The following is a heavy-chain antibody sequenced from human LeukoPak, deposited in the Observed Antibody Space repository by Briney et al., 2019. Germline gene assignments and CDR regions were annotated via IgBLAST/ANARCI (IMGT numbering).Heavy chain of an antibody. Sequence: GRSLRLSCAASGFTFSSYAMHWVRQAPGKGLEWVAVISYDGGNKYYADSVKGRFTISRDNSKNTLYLQMNSLRAEDTAVYYCARDAVVTPGLDYWGQGTLVTVSS. D-gene: IGHD4-23*01. CDR2: ISYDGGNK. J-gene: IGHJ4*02. CDR1: GFTFSSYA. V-gene: IGHV3-30*04. CDR3: ARDAVVTPGLDY.